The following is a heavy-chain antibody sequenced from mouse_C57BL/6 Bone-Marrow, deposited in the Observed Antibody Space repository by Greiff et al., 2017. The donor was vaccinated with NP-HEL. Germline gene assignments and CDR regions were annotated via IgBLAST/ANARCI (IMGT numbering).Heavy chain of an antibody. Sequence: QVQLKQSGAELVRPGASVTLSCKASGYTFTDYEMHWVKQTPVHGLEWIGAIDPETGGTAYNQKFKGKAILTADKSSSTAYMELRSLTSEDSAVYYCTRWGYGNYVYYFDYWGQGTTLTVSS. CDR2: IDPETGGT. D-gene: IGHD2-1*01. CDR1: GYTFTDYE. V-gene: IGHV1-15*01. J-gene: IGHJ2*01. CDR3: TRWGYGNYVYYFDY.